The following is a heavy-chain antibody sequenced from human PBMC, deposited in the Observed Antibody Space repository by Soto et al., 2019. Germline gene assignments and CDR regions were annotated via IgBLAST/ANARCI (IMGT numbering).Heavy chain of an antibody. CDR3: ARDGGRDGSNAGSDAFDI. CDR1: LGSSSSGGYY. CDR2: IYYIGST. J-gene: IGHJ3*02. D-gene: IGHD3-16*01. Sequence: PSETLSLTCTVSLGSSSSGGYYWSWIRQHPGKGLEWIGYIYYIGSTYYNPSLKSRFTISVDTSKNQFSLKLSSVTAADTAVYYCARDGGRDGSNAGSDAFDIWGQGTMVTVSS. V-gene: IGHV4-31*03.